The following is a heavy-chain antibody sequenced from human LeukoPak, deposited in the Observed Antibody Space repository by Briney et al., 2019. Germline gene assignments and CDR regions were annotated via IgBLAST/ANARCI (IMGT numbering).Heavy chain of an antibody. J-gene: IGHJ4*02. CDR1: GFTFDDYA. D-gene: IGHD3-10*01. CDR3: AKGWGYGSGSYF. CDR2: ISGYGGST. V-gene: IGHV3-43*02. Sequence: GGSLRLSCAASGFTFDDYAMHWVRQAPAKGLELVSLISGYGGSTYYADSVKGRFTISTDNSKNSLYLQMNSLITEDTALYYCAKGWGYGSGSYFWGQGTLVTVSS.